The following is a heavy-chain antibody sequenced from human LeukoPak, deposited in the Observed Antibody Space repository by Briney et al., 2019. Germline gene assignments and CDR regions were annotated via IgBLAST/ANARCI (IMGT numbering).Heavy chain of an antibody. V-gene: IGHV4-61*02. CDR2: NYTSGIT. CDR3: AKERSSWAFDI. J-gene: IGHJ3*02. Sequence: PSQTLSLTCTVSGGSISSGSYYWSWIRQPAGKGLEWIGRNYTSGITNYNPSLKSRVTISVDTSKNQFSLKLSSVTAADTAVYYCAKERSSWAFDIWGQGTMLTVSS. CDR1: GGSISSGSYY. D-gene: IGHD6-6*01.